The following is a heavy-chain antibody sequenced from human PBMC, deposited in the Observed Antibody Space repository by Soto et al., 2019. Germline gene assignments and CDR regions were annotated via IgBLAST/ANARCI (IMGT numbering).Heavy chain of an antibody. J-gene: IGHJ5*02. CDR3: ARQAVLGSSYEGWFDP. V-gene: IGHV1-69*12. CDR2: IIPIFGTA. CDR1: GGTFSSYA. D-gene: IGHD2-15*01. Sequence: QVQLVQSGAQVKKPGSSVKVSCKASGGTFSSYAISCVRQAPGQGLEWMGGIIPIFGTANYAQKFQGRVTITADESTSTAYMELSSLRSEDTAVYYCARQAVLGSSYEGWFDPWGQGTLVTVSS.